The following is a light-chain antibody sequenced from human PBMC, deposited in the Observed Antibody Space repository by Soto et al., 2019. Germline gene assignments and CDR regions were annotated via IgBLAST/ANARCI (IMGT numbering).Light chain of an antibody. CDR2: GAS. CDR3: HHYGSLPLT. Sequence: EIVLTQSPATLSLFPGERVTLSCRASQSVGTFFAWYQQKPGQAPSLLVFGASSRVLGIPDRFSGSGSGTDFTLTISRLEPEHFAVYYSHHYGSLPLTFGQGTLREIK. CDR1: QSVGTF. V-gene: IGKV3-20*01. J-gene: IGKJ5*01.